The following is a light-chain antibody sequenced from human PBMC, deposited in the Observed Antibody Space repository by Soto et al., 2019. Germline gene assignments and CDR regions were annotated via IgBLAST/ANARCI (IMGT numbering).Light chain of an antibody. J-gene: IGLJ2*01. CDR1: SSDVGGYNS. V-gene: IGLV2-14*01. Sequence: QSALTQPASVSGSPGQSSTISCTGTSSDVGGYNSVSWYQHHPGKAPKLMIYEVSNRPSGVSNRFSGSKSGNTASLIISGLQAEDEADYYCSSYISSSTVFGGGTKLTVL. CDR3: SSYISSSTV. CDR2: EVS.